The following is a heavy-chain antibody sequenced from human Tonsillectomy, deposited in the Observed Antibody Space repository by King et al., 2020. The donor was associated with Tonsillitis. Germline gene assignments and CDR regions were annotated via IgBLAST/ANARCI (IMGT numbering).Heavy chain of an antibody. CDR2: VNPHSGGT. CDR3: ARIKYYGSGSYYDSNFDY. J-gene: IGHJ4*02. Sequence: VQLVESGADVKKPGASVKVSCKASGFTFTAYYIHWVRQAPSQGLQWMGWVNPHSGGTEYAQNFQGRVTMTRDTSISTAYMELSGLRSDDTAVYYCARIKYYGSGSYYDSNFDYWGQETLVTVSS. V-gene: IGHV1-2*02. D-gene: IGHD3-10*01. CDR1: GFTFTAYY.